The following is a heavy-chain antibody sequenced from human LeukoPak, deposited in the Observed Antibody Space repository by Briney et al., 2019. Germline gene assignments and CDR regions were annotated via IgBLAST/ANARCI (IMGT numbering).Heavy chain of an antibody. D-gene: IGHD4-17*01. CDR1: GFTVSGNT. J-gene: IGHJ4*02. CDR3: ARATTTRTRFDY. Sequence: GGSLRLSCAASGFTVSGNTMSWVRQAPGKGLEWVSIIYSDQSTHYADSVKGRFTISRDNSKNTLYLQMNSLRDEDTAVYFCARATTTRTRFDYWGQGTLVTVSS. CDR2: IYSDQST. V-gene: IGHV3-53*01.